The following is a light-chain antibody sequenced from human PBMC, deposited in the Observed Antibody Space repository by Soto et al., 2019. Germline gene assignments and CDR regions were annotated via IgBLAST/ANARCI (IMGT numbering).Light chain of an antibody. CDR1: QGISNY. J-gene: IGKJ2*01. CDR2: ASS. V-gene: IGKV1-27*01. CDR3: QKYNSALYT. Sequence: DIQMTQSPSSLSASVEDRVTITSRARQGISNYLALYQQKPGKVPKLLIYASSTLKSGVPSRFSRSGSGTDFTLTISSLQTEDVATYSCQKYNSALYTFGQGTKLEIK.